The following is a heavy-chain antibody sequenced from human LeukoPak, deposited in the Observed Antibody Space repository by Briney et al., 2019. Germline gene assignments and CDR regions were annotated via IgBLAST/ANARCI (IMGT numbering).Heavy chain of an antibody. CDR1: GGSISSGGYS. CDR3: AGSIGYCSSTSCYGVYFDY. CDR2: IYHSGST. J-gene: IGHJ4*02. D-gene: IGHD2-2*01. V-gene: IGHV4-30-2*01. Sequence: SETLSLTCAVSGGSISSGGYSWSWIRQPPGKGLEWIGYIYHSGSTYYNPSLKSRVTISVDRSKNQFSLKLSSVTAADTAVYYCAGSIGYCSSTSCYGVYFDYWGQGTLVTVSS.